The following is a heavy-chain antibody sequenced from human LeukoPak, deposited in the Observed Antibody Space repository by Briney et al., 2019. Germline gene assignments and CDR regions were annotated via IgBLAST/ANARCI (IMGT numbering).Heavy chain of an antibody. CDR1: GGSFSGYY. CDR3: ARVRGAARLFGDY. Sequence: SETLSLTCAVYGGSFSGYYWSWIRQPPGKGPEWIGEINHSGSTNYNPSLKSRVTISVDTSKNQFSLKLSSVTAADTAVYYCARVRGAARLFGDYWGQGTLVTVSS. V-gene: IGHV4-34*01. D-gene: IGHD6-6*01. J-gene: IGHJ4*02. CDR2: INHSGST.